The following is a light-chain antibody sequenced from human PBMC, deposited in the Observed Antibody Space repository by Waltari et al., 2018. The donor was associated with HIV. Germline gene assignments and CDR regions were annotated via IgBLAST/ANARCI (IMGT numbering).Light chain of an antibody. CDR3: SAWDSSLSEWV. V-gene: IGLV10-54*01. CDR2: RGG. J-gene: IGLJ3*02. Sequence: AGLTQPSSVSKGLAQNVTPTCTGNDKNVGHEGAGWLLRHEGPPPEGLSYRGGPRPAGNSNKDSASGSGNTVSLTITGLQVDDEAVYYCSAWDSSLSEWVFGGGTKLTVL. CDR1: DKNVGHEG.